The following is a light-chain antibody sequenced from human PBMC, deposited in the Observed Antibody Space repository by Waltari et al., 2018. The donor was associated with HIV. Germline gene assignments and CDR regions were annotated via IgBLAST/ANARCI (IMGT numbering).Light chain of an antibody. CDR2: GVN. CDR1: SYEFDLHNF. Sequence: SALPQPASVSGSPGQSVTISCTGTSYEFDLHNFLSWYQQHPCKAPQLIIFGVNSRPSGISSRFSASKSGDTASLTISGLQSGDEADYYCTTYTAKDSLLIGSGTKLTVL. CDR3: TTYTAKDSLL. V-gene: IGLV2-14*01. J-gene: IGLJ2*01.